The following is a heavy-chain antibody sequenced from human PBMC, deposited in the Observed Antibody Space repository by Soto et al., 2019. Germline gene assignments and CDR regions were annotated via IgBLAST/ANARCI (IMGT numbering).Heavy chain of an antibody. CDR2: MNPNSGNT. CDR3: ARGDFYVGYSSGWYPPFDY. J-gene: IGHJ4*02. D-gene: IGHD6-19*01. Sequence: QVQLVQSGAEVKKPGASVKVSCKASGYTFTSYDINWVRQATGQGLEWMGWMNPNSGNTGYAQKFQGRVTMTRNTSIGTGYMALSSLRSEDTAVYYCARGDFYVGYSSGWYPPFDYWGQGTLVTVSS. V-gene: IGHV1-8*01. CDR1: GYTFTSYD.